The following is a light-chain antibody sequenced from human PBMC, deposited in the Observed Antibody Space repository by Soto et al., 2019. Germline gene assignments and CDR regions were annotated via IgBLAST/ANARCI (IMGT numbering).Light chain of an antibody. Sequence: DIQMTQSPSSLSAVVGDRVTITCRASRGIGDRLAWFQQKPGKAPQFLIQTASNLQSGVPSRFSGSGSGTEFILSINSLQPEDIATYYCLQVSSFPRTFGQGXXVEIK. V-gene: IGKV1-12*01. CDR3: LQVSSFPRT. J-gene: IGKJ1*01. CDR1: RGIGDR. CDR2: TAS.